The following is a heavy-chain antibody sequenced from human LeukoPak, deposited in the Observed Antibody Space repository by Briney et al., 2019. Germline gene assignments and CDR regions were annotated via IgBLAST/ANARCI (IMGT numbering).Heavy chain of an antibody. CDR3: AKGNYYERDAFDI. J-gene: IGHJ3*02. CDR2: ISGSGGST. D-gene: IGHD3-22*01. V-gene: IGHV3-23*01. CDR1: GFTFSSYA. Sequence: GGSLRLSCAASGFTFSSYAMSRVRQAPGKGLEWVSVISGSGGSTYYADSMRGRFTISRDNSKNTLYLQMNSLRAEDTAVYYCAKGNYYERDAFDIWGQGTMVTVSS.